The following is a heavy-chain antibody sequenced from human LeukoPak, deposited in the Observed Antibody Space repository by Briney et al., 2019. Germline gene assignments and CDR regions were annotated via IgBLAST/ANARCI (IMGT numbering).Heavy chain of an antibody. D-gene: IGHD3-9*01. V-gene: IGHV3-7*04. J-gene: IGHJ6*03. CDR3: AKDGGEYYDILTGYYPRLYYMDV. CDR1: GFSFSNYY. Sequence: GGSLRLSCAASGFSFSNYYMTWVRQAPGKGLEWVATIKLDGSEKHYVDSVRGRFTVSRDNAKNSLYLQMNSLRAEDTALYYCAKDGGEYYDILTGYYPRLYYMDVWGKGTTVTISS. CDR2: IKLDGSEK.